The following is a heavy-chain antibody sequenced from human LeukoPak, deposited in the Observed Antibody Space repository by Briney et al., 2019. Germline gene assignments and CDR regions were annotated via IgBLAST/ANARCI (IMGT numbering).Heavy chain of an antibody. CDR3: ARDRDGYNVFDY. J-gene: IGHJ4*02. Sequence: GGSLRLSCAASGFTVSSNYMSWVRQAPGKGLEWVSVIYSGGSTYYADSVKGRFTISRDNSKNTLYLQMNSLRAEDTAVYYCARDRDGYNVFDYWGQGTLVTVSS. D-gene: IGHD5-24*01. V-gene: IGHV3-53*01. CDR2: IYSGGST. CDR1: GFTVSSNY.